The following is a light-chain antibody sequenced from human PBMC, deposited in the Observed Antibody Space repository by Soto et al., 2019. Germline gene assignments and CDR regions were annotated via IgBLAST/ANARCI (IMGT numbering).Light chain of an antibody. CDR1: QRFGNSY. CDR2: RAS. Sequence: EIVLTQFPATLSVSPGERATLSCRASQRFGNSYLSWYQQKSGQAPRLLICRASTRATGVPARFSGGGSGTDFTLTISSLQPEDFAVYYCQQDYSLPWTFGQGTKVDI. V-gene: IGKV3D-7*01. J-gene: IGKJ1*01. CDR3: QQDYSLPWT.